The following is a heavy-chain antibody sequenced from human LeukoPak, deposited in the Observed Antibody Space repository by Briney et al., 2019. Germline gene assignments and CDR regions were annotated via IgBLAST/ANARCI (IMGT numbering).Heavy chain of an antibody. CDR3: ARVDRIVPRPQRYPMDV. CDR1: GFSFGSYA. J-gene: IGHJ6*02. V-gene: IGHV3-30-3*01. D-gene: IGHD6-6*01. CDR2: ASFDGSNT. Sequence: LGGSLRLSCAASGFSFGSYAIHWVGQAPGKGLEWVSLASFDGSNTYYADSVKGRFTISRDNSKNTLYLQMNSLRPEDTAVYFCARVDRIVPRPQRYPMDVWGLGTTVTVSS.